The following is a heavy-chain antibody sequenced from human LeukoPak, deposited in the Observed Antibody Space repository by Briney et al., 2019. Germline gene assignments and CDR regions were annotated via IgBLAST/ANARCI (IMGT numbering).Heavy chain of an antibody. CDR3: ARDGYSYGTNYFDY. V-gene: IGHV3-7*04. Sequence: PGGSLRLSCAASGFTFSSYWMSWVRQAPGKGLEWVANIKQDGSEKYYVDSVKGRFTISRDNAKNSLFLQMNSLRAEDTAVHYCARDGYSYGTNYFDYWGQGTLVTVSS. CDR1: GFTFSSYW. D-gene: IGHD5-18*01. CDR2: IKQDGSEK. J-gene: IGHJ4*02.